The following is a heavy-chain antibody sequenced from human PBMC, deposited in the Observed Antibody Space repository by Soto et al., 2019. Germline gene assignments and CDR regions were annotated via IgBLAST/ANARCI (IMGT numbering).Heavy chain of an antibody. CDR3: ARGIRPTYYYDTPGYYRDY. CDR1: GYTFTVYY. CDR2: INPNSGGT. V-gene: IGHV1-2*02. J-gene: IGHJ4*02. Sequence: ASVKVSCKASGYTFTVYYMHWVRQAPGQGLEWMGWINPNSGGTNYAQKFQGRVTMTRDTSISTAYMELSRLRSDDTAVYYCARGIRPTYYYDTPGYYRDYWGQGALVTVSS. D-gene: IGHD3-22*01.